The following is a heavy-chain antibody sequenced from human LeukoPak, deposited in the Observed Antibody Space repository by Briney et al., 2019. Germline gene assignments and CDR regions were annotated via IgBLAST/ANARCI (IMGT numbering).Heavy chain of an antibody. CDR2: ISTYNGNT. V-gene: IGHV1-18*01. CDR1: GYTFTSYG. J-gene: IGHJ6*03. Sequence: ASVKVSCKASGYTFTSYGISWVRQAPGQGLEWMGWISTYNGNTNYAQKLQGRVTMTTDTSTSTAYMELRSLRSDDTAVYYCARSALLGCSSTSCPIDPGYMDVWGKGTTVTVSS. CDR3: ARSALLGCSSTSCPIDPGYMDV. D-gene: IGHD2-2*01.